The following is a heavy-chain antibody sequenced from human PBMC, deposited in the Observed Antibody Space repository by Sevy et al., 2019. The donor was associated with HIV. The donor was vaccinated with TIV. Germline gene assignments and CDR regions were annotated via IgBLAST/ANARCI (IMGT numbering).Heavy chain of an antibody. D-gene: IGHD3-9*01. CDR3: AKDFDSIAMPAFPDN. Sequence: GGSLRLSCAASGFSFSNYGMHWVHQAPGKGLEWVAVIWYDGSNYDYADSVKGRFTVSRDNSKNTLYLEMKSLRPEDTAVYFCAKDFDSIAMPAFPDNWGQGTLVTVSS. J-gene: IGHJ4*02. V-gene: IGHV3-33*06. CDR1: GFSFSNYG. CDR2: IWYDGSNY.